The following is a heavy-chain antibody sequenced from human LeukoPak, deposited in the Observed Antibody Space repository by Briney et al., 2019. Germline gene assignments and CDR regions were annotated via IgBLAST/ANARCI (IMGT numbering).Heavy chain of an antibody. Sequence: GGSLRLSCAASGVTFSSYEMNWVRQAPGKGLEWVSYISSSGSTIYYADSVKGRFTISRDNAKNSLYLQMNSLRAEDTAVYYCARDGGWDAFDIWGQGTMVTVSS. D-gene: IGHD6-19*01. J-gene: IGHJ3*02. CDR2: ISSSGSTI. CDR3: ARDGGWDAFDI. CDR1: GVTFSSYE. V-gene: IGHV3-48*03.